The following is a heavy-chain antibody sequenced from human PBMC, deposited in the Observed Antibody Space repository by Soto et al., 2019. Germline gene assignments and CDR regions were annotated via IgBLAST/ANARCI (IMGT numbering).Heavy chain of an antibody. CDR1: GDSVSSNSAA. CDR2: TYYRSKWYN. D-gene: IGHD1-26*01. Sequence: SQTLSLTCAISGDSVSSNSAAWNWIRQSPSRGLEWLGRTYYRSKWYNDYAVPVKSRITINPDTSKNQFSLQLNSVTPEDTAVYYCARSSGSYHAQVIYFDYWGQGTLVTVSS. CDR3: ARSSGSYHAQVIYFDY. J-gene: IGHJ4*02. V-gene: IGHV6-1*01.